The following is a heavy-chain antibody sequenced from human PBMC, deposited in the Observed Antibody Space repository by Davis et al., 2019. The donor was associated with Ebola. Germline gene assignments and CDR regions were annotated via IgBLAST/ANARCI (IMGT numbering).Heavy chain of an antibody. Sequence: GGSLRLSCTASGFSVSSNYMNWVRQAPGKGLEWVSAISGSGGSTYYADSVKGRFTISRDNSKNTLYLQMNSLRAEDTAVYHCAKDRLLWFGEANYFDYWGQGTLVTVSS. CDR1: GFSVSSNY. CDR3: AKDRLLWFGEANYFDY. V-gene: IGHV3-23*01. D-gene: IGHD3-10*01. CDR2: ISGSGGST. J-gene: IGHJ4*02.